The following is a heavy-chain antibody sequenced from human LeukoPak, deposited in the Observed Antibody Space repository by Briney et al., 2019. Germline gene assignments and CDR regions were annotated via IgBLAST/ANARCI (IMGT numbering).Heavy chain of an antibody. Sequence: ASVKVSCKASGYTFTSYGISWVRQAPGQGPEWMGWISAYNGNTNYAQKLQGRVTMTTDTSTSTAYMELRSLRSDDTAVYYCARGGPARYYYDSSGYFGFDPWGQGTLVTVSS. V-gene: IGHV1-18*01. D-gene: IGHD3-22*01. CDR1: GYTFTSYG. J-gene: IGHJ5*02. CDR3: ARGGPARYYYDSSGYFGFDP. CDR2: ISAYNGNT.